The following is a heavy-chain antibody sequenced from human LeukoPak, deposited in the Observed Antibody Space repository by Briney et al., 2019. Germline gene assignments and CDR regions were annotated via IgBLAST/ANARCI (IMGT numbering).Heavy chain of an antibody. CDR2: IYYSGTT. J-gene: IGHJ4*02. CDR3: ARMGAIAGASANPDH. Sequence: PSETLSLTCNVSGGSISGHYWSWIRQPPGKGLEWIGYIYYSGTTSYTPSLRSRGTMSVDTSKNQFSLRLNSVTAVDTAVYYCARMGAIAGASANPDHWGQGTLVTVPS. D-gene: IGHD4/OR15-4a*01. CDR1: GGSISGHY. V-gene: IGHV4-59*11.